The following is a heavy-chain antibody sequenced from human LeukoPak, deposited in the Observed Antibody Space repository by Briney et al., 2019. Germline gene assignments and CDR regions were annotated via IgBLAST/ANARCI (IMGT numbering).Heavy chain of an antibody. V-gene: IGHV4-39*07. Sequence: SETLSLTCTVSGGFISSSSHYWAWIRQPPGKGLEWIGSIYYSGSAYYSPSLKSRVTISVDTSKNQFSLKLSSVTAAGTAVYYYAREQNSSARSWGQGTLVTVSS. CDR2: IYYSGSA. CDR3: AREQNSSARS. D-gene: IGHD6-6*01. J-gene: IGHJ5*02. CDR1: GGFISSSSHY.